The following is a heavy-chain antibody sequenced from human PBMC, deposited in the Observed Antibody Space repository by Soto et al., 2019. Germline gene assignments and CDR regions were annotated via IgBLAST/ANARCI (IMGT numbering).Heavy chain of an antibody. Sequence: PGGSLRLSCAASGFTFSSYWMHWVRQAPGKGLEWVSAISGSGGSTYYADSVKGRFTISRDNSKNTLCLQMNSLRAEDTAVYYCAKDQWWSPAGAFDIWGQGTMVTVSS. V-gene: IGHV3-23*01. CDR3: AKDQWWSPAGAFDI. J-gene: IGHJ3*02. D-gene: IGHD2-15*01. CDR1: GFTFSSYW. CDR2: ISGSGGST.